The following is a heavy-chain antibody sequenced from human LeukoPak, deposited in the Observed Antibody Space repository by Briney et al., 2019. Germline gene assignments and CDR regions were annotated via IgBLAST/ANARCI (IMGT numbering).Heavy chain of an antibody. CDR2: ISSSSSTI. J-gene: IGHJ4*02. V-gene: IGHV3-48*04. CDR1: GFTFSSYS. D-gene: IGHD6-13*01. CDR3: AKDQDVAAAGTWGSIDY. Sequence: GGSLRLSCVASGFTFSSYSMNWVRQAPGKGLEWVSYISSSSSTIYYADSVKDRFTVSRDNAKNSLYLQMNSLRAEDTAVYYCAKDQDVAAAGTWGSIDYWGQGTLVTVSS.